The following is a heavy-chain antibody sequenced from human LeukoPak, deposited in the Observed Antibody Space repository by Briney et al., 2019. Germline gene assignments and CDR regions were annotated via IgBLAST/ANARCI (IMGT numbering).Heavy chain of an antibody. CDR2: IKQDGSEK. Sequence: PSETLSLTCAVYGGSFSGYYWSWIRQAPGRGLEWVANIKQDGSEKYYADSVKGRFTISRDNAKNSLYLQMNSLRVEDTAMYYCAADSGGSRYWGQGTLATVSS. V-gene: IGHV3-7*01. D-gene: IGHD2-15*01. CDR3: AADSGGSRY. CDR1: GGSFSGYY. J-gene: IGHJ4*02.